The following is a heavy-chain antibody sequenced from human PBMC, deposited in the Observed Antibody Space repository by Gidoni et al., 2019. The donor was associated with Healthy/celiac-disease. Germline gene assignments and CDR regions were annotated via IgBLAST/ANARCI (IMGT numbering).Heavy chain of an antibody. CDR3: ATNLGYCSSTSCYSLYAFDI. V-gene: IGHV5-51*01. CDR1: GYSFTSYW. CDR2: IYPGDSDT. Sequence: EVQLVQSGAEVKKPGESLKISCKGSGYSFTSYWIGWVRQMPGKGLEWMGNIYPGDSDTRYSPSFQGQVTISADKSISTAYLQWSSLKASDTAMYYCATNLGYCSSTSCYSLYAFDIWGQGTMVTVSS. D-gene: IGHD2-2*02. J-gene: IGHJ3*02.